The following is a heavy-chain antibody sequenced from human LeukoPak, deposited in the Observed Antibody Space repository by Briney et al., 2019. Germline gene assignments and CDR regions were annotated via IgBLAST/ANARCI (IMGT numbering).Heavy chain of an antibody. V-gene: IGHV3-23*01. D-gene: IGHD2-2*01. CDR3: ARDALGGCTSTSCQRYYYIDV. J-gene: IGHJ6*03. Sequence: GGSLRLSCAASGFTFSSYAMSWVRRAPGKGLEWVSAISGSGGSTYYADSVNGRFTISRDNSKNTLYLQMNSLRAEDAAVYYCARDALGGCTSTSCQRYYYIDVWGKGTTVTVS. CDR2: ISGSGGST. CDR1: GFTFSSYA.